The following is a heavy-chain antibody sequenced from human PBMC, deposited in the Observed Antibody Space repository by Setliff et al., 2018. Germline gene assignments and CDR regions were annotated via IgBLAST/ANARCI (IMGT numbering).Heavy chain of an antibody. V-gene: IGHV1-69*05. CDR2: ITPIFETA. J-gene: IGHJ4*02. Sequence: SVKVSCKASGGTFSGYAFSWVRQAPGQGLQWVGGITPIFETAHYAQKLQVRVTMTTDTSTSTAYMELRSLRADDTAVYYCARDADYYDTSENPIFDHWGQGTLVTVSS. D-gene: IGHD3-22*01. CDR3: ARDADYYDTSENPIFDH. CDR1: GGTFSGYA.